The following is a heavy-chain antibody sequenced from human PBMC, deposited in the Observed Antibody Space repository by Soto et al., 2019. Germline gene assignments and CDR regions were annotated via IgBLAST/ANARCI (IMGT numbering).Heavy chain of an antibody. J-gene: IGHJ2*01. CDR2: GYHSVSI. Sequence: LSLTCTVSGGSITDYYWSWIRQPPGKALEWIGYGYHSVSIHYNPSLKTRVTISVDTSENQFSLRLSSVTAADTAVYYCARAFAGFGAYWYFDLWGRGTLVTVSS. D-gene: IGHD3-16*01. V-gene: IGHV4-59*01. CDR3: ARAFAGFGAYWYFDL. CDR1: GGSITDYY.